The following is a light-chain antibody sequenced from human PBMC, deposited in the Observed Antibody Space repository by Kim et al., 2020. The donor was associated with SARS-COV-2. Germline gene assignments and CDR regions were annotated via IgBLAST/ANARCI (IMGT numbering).Light chain of an antibody. Sequence: SASVGDRVTITCRASQSMSSWLAWYQQKPGRAPKLLIYKASRLQGGVPSRFSGSGSGTEFTLTISSLQPDDFATFYCQQYNSYPYTFGQGTKLEI. V-gene: IGKV1-5*03. CDR2: KAS. J-gene: IGKJ2*01. CDR1: QSMSSW. CDR3: QQYNSYPYT.